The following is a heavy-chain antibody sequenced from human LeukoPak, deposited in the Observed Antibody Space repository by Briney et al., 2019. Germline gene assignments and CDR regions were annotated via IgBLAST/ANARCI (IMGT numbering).Heavy chain of an antibody. Sequence: ASVKVSCRASGYTFTGYYMHWVRQAPGQGLEWMGWINPNSGGTNYAQKFQGRVTMTRDTSISTAYMELSRLRSDDTAVYYCARVLSGGNFYYYYYMDVWGKGTTVTVSS. D-gene: IGHD2-15*01. CDR1: GYTFTGYY. CDR2: INPNSGGT. V-gene: IGHV1-2*02. J-gene: IGHJ6*03. CDR3: ARVLSGGNFYYYYYMDV.